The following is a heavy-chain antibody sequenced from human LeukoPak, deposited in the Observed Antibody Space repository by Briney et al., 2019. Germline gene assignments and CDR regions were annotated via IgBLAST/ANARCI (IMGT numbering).Heavy chain of an antibody. Sequence: GRSLRLSCAASGFTFSSYGTHWVRQAPGKGLEWVAVISYDGSNKYYADSVKGRFTISRDNSKNTLYLQMNSLRAEDTAVYYCAKAGYCSSTSCPGYAFDIWGQGTMVTVSS. CDR2: ISYDGSNK. D-gene: IGHD2-2*01. CDR1: GFTFSSYG. CDR3: AKAGYCSSTSCPGYAFDI. V-gene: IGHV3-30*18. J-gene: IGHJ3*02.